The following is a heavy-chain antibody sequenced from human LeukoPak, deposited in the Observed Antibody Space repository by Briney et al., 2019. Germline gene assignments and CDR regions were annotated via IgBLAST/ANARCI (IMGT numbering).Heavy chain of an antibody. D-gene: IGHD3-16*01. V-gene: IGHV4-39*07. Sequence: SETLSLTCTVSGGSISSSSYYWGWIRQPPGKGLEWIGSIYYSGSTYYNPSLKGRVTISVDTSKNQISLKLNSVTAADTAVYYCARDAGYPNWGWFDPWGQGTPVIVSS. CDR2: IYYSGST. J-gene: IGHJ5*02. CDR3: ARDAGYPNWGWFDP. CDR1: GGSISSSSYY.